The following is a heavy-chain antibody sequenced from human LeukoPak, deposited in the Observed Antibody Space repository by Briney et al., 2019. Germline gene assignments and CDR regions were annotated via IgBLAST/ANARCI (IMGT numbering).Heavy chain of an antibody. CDR3: AKCSTSAYTSGWCNWIDP. V-gene: IGHV3-23*01. CDR1: GFTFTSDA. D-gene: IGHD6-19*01. Sequence: GGSLRLSCVASGFTFTSDAMNWVRQAPGKGLEWVSSTVSRGTTQYADSVKGRFTVSRDTSKNTLYLQMNSLRVDDTAVYYCAKCSTSAYTSGWCNWIDPWGQGTLVTVSS. CDR2: TVSRGTT. J-gene: IGHJ5*02.